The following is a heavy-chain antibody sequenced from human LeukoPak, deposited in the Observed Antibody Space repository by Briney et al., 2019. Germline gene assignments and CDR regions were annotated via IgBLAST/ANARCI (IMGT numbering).Heavy chain of an antibody. Sequence: GGSLRLSCAASGFTLSSYWMSWVRQAPGKGLEWVANIKQDGSEKYYVDSVKGRFTISRDNAKNSLYLQMNSLRAEDTAVYYCVRVLLWFGEPYYMDVRGKGTTVTVSS. D-gene: IGHD3-10*01. CDR1: GFTLSSYW. CDR2: IKQDGSEK. CDR3: VRVLLWFGEPYYMDV. J-gene: IGHJ6*03. V-gene: IGHV3-7*04.